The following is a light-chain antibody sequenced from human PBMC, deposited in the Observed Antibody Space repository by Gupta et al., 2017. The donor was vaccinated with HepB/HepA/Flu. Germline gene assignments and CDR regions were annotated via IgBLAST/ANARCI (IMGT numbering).Light chain of an antibody. CDR1: SSDVGSYNF. Sequence: QSALTQPASVSGSPGQSITISCTGTSSDVGSYNFVSWYQQHPGKAPKLMIYEVSKRPSGVSNRFSGSKPLTISGLQAEDEADYYCCSYAGSSTVFGGGTKLTVL. CDR3: CSYAGSSTV. CDR2: EVS. V-gene: IGLV2-23*02. J-gene: IGLJ2*01.